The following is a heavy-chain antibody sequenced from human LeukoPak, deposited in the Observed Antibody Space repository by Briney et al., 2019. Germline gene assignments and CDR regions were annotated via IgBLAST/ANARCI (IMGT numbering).Heavy chain of an antibody. Sequence: PETLSLTCTVSGGSISSDYWSWIRQPAGKGLERIGRIFTSGSTSYNPSLKSRVTMSLDTSKNQFSLKLSSVTAADTAVYFCSRGGANDLWGQGTLVTVSS. D-gene: IGHD4/OR15-4a*01. V-gene: IGHV4-4*07. CDR3: SRGGANDL. CDR2: IFTSGST. J-gene: IGHJ5*02. CDR1: GGSISSDY.